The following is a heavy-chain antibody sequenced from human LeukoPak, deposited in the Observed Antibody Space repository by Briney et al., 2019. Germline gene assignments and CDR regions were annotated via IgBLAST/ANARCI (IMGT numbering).Heavy chain of an antibody. CDR3: ARDIHCTNGVCYDY. CDR1: GGSISSYY. V-gene: IGHV4-59*01. D-gene: IGHD2-8*01. J-gene: IGHJ4*02. Sequence: SETLSLTCTVSGGSISSYYWGWIRQPPGKGLEWIGYFYYSGSTYYNPSLKSRVTMSVDTSKNQFSLKLTSVTTADTAVYYCARDIHCTNGVCYDYWGQGTLVTVSS. CDR2: FYYSGST.